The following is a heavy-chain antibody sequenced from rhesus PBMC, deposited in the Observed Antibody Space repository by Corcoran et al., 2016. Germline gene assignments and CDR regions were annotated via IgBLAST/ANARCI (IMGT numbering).Heavy chain of an antibody. Sequence: QVQLQESGPGLVKPSETLSLTCAVSGGSISSGYYYWSWIRQPPGKGREWMGYITYRGSTSYNPSLKSRVTISRDTSKNQFSLKLSSVTAADTAVYYCAREGTYYYDSGYYQYFDYWGQGVLVTVSS. J-gene: IGHJ4*01. CDR2: ITYRGST. CDR1: GGSISSGYYY. CDR3: AREGTYYYDSGYYQYFDY. D-gene: IGHD3-28*01. V-gene: IGHV4-122*02.